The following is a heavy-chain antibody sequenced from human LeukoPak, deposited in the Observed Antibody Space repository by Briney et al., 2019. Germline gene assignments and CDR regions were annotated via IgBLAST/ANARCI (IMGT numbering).Heavy chain of an antibody. CDR2: ISYSGST. J-gene: IGHJ3*02. V-gene: IGHV4-59*01. D-gene: IGHD3-10*01. CDR1: GGSISTYY. CDR3: ARVGYYARAFDI. Sequence: SETLSLTCTVPGGSISTYYWSWIRHPPGKGLEWIGYISYSGSTDYNPSLESRVTISIDTSKAQFSLKLSSVTAADTAVYYCARVGYYARAFDIWGQGTMVTVSS.